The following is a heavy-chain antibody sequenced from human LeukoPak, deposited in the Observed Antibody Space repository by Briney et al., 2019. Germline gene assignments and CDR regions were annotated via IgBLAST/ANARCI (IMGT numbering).Heavy chain of an antibody. Sequence: PSETLSLTCSVSGGSITDSYWSWIRQPPGKGLEWIGYIYYSGSTNYNPSLKSRVTISVDTSKNQFSLKLSSVTAADTAVYYCAGLYYDFWSGYPVGYYGMDVWGQGTTVTVSS. J-gene: IGHJ6*02. CDR1: GGSITDSY. D-gene: IGHD3-3*01. CDR2: IYYSGST. CDR3: AGLYYDFWSGYPVGYYGMDV. V-gene: IGHV4-59*01.